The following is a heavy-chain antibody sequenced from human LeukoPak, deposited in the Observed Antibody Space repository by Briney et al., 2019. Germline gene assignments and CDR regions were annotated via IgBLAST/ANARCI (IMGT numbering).Heavy chain of an antibody. Sequence: PSETLSLTCTVSGGSISSYYWSWVRQPPGKGLEWIGEIYHSGSTNYNPSLKSRVTISVDKSKNQFSLKLSSVTAADTAVYYCARVQDSGSATLDYWGQGTLVTVSS. J-gene: IGHJ4*02. CDR3: ARVQDSGSATLDY. CDR2: IYHSGST. CDR1: GGSISSYY. V-gene: IGHV4-4*02. D-gene: IGHD1-26*01.